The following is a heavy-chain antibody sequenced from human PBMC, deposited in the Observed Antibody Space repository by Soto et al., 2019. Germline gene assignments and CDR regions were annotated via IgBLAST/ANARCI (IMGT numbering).Heavy chain of an antibody. Sequence: KTSETLSLTCSVSGGSISDYDWSWIRQPPGKGLEWIGYTYYGWNTNYNPSLKSRVTISVDTSKNQFSLKLISVTAADTAVYYCARDREYYDSSGLYFDYWGQGTLVTVSS. CDR2: TYYGWNT. V-gene: IGHV4-59*01. CDR3: ARDREYYDSSGLYFDY. J-gene: IGHJ4*02. CDR1: GGSISDYD. D-gene: IGHD3-22*01.